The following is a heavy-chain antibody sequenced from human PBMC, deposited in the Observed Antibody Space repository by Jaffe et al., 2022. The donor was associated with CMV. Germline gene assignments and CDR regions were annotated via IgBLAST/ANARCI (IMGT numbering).Heavy chain of an antibody. Sequence: EVQLVETGGGLIQSGGSLRVSCVGSGFNVSTNYMTWVRQAPGKGLEWVSVLYSGGSTYYADSVKGRFTISRDNSKNTLHLQMNSLRVEDTAMYYCARQDHYCTSASCWPYFQHWGQGTLVIVSS. CDR3: ARQDHYCTSASCWPYFQH. CDR1: GFNVSTNY. D-gene: IGHD2-2*01. V-gene: IGHV3-53*02. J-gene: IGHJ1*01. CDR2: LYSGGST.